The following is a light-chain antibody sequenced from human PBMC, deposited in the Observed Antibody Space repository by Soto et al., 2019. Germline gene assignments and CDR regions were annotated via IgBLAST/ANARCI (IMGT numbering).Light chain of an antibody. V-gene: IGLV2-14*01. Sequence: QSFLTQPASVSGSPGQSITISCTGTSSDVGGYNYVSWYQQHPGKAPKLMIYEVSNRPSGVSNRFSGSKSGNTASLTISGLQAEDEADYYCSSYTSSTFYVFGTGTKVTVL. CDR2: EVS. J-gene: IGLJ1*01. CDR3: SSYTSSTFYV. CDR1: SSDVGGYNY.